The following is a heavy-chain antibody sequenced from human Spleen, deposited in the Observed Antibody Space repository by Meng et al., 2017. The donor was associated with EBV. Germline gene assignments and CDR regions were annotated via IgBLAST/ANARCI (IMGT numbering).Heavy chain of an antibody. Sequence: QVQLGQSGAELKKPGASGTVSCKASGHTFTSNAMNWVRQAPGQGLEWMGWINTDTGNPTYAQGFTGRFVFSLDTSVSTAYLQITSLKAEDTAVYYCAGVASGSSGFDPWGQGILVTVSS. CDR3: AGVASGSSGFDP. V-gene: IGHV7-4-1*02. CDR2: INTDTGNP. CDR1: GHTFTSNA. D-gene: IGHD1-26*01. J-gene: IGHJ5*02.